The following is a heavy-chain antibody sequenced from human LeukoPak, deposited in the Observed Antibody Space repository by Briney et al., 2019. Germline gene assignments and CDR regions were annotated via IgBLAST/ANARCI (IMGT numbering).Heavy chain of an antibody. J-gene: IGHJ1*01. D-gene: IGHD3-9*01. Sequence: GGSLRLSCVASGFSFGSFLMSWVRQAPGKGLEWVANIKEDGSEEHYLESVKCRFTISRDNAKNIVFLQMNSLRQEDSAVYYCGRARYFQSWGQGNGVIVSS. CDR2: IKEDGSEE. CDR3: GRARYFQS. V-gene: IGHV3-7*01. CDR1: GFSFGSFL.